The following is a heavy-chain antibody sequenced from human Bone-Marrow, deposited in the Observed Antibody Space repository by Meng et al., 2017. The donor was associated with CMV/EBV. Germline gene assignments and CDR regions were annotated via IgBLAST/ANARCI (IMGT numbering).Heavy chain of an antibody. CDR3: ARDLGSNWLQGWFDS. CDR2: ISHDENTK. CDR1: GFTFSSYA. V-gene: IGHV3-30*04. D-gene: IGHD6-13*01. J-gene: IGHJ5*01. Sequence: GESLKISCEVSGFTFSSYAMHWVRQAQGKGLEWVSVISHDENTKSYADSVKGRFTISRDNFRKRLYPQMNNLRVDDTAVFYCARDLGSNWLQGWFDSWGHGPVVTVSS.